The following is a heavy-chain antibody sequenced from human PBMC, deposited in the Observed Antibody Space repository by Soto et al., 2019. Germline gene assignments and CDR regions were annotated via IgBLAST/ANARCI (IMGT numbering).Heavy chain of an antibody. CDR2: INPSGGST. CDR3: ARARGEELANYYTVSGTEV. Sequence: SVKVSSKASGYAFKSNYMHSLQHSPEQGLEWMGIINPSGGSTSYAQKFQGRVTMTRDTSTSTVYMELSSLRSEDTAVYYCARARGEELANYYTVSGTEVRRKGTTVTVFS. D-gene: IGHD1-26*01. V-gene: IGHV1-46*02. J-gene: IGHJ6*01. CDR1: GYAFKSNY.